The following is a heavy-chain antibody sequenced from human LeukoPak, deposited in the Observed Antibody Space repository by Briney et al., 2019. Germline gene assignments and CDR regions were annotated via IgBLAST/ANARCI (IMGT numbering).Heavy chain of an antibody. D-gene: IGHD1-26*01. CDR1: GFIFNKNW. Sequence: GGSLRLSCAASGFIFNKNWMSWVRQAPGKGLEWVANINEDGSEKNYVDSVKGRFTISRDNAKTSLYLQMNSLRAEDTAVYYCARGGWELRDAFDIWGQGTMVTVSS. V-gene: IGHV3-7*03. CDR3: ARGGWELRDAFDI. CDR2: INEDGSEK. J-gene: IGHJ3*02.